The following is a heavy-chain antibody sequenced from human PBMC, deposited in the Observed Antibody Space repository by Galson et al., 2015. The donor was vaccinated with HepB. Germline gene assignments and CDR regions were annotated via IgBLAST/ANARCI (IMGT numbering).Heavy chain of an antibody. J-gene: IGHJ1*01. D-gene: IGHD6-13*01. CDR2: TSHDDGRFK. V-gene: IGHV3-30*03. Sequence: LRLSCAASGFMLNDYGIHWVRQAPGKGPEWVGGTSHDDGRFKLYGDSVKGRITISRDNSKNTVDLQLNSLRTEDTALYYCGKGPGAATGKGYIQHWGQGTLVVVSS. CDR1: GFMLNDYG. CDR3: GKGPGAATGKGYIQH.